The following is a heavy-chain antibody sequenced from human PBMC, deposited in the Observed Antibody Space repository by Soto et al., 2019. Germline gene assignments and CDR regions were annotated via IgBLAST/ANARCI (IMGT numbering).Heavy chain of an antibody. CDR3: ARDERSVAVAPFFDY. CDR2: ISSSSNYI. CDR1: GFSFSIYN. Sequence: EVQLVESGGGLVRPGGSLRLSCAASGFSFSIYNMSWVRQAPGKGLEWVSFISSSSNYIYYADSVKGRFTISRDNAKNSLSLQMNNLRAEDTDVYFCARDERSVAVAPFFDYWGQGTQVTVSS. D-gene: IGHD6-19*01. J-gene: IGHJ4*02. V-gene: IGHV3-21*01.